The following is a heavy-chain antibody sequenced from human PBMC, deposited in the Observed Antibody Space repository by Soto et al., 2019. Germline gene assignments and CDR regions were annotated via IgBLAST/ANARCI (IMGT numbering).Heavy chain of an antibody. D-gene: IGHD6-13*01. Sequence: EVQLVESGGGLVKPGGSLRLSCAASGFTFSTYTMKWVRQAPGKGLEWVSSISSGSSYIYYADSVRGRFTISRDNAKNSLFLRVNSLRAEDTAVYYCARVINQQLVGTGDYWGQGTLVTVSS. V-gene: IGHV3-21*01. CDR2: ISSGSSYI. CDR3: ARVINQQLVGTGDY. CDR1: GFTFSTYT. J-gene: IGHJ4*02.